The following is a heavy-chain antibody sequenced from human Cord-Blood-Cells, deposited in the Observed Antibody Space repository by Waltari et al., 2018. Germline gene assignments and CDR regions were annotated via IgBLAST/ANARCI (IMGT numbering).Heavy chain of an antibody. CDR2: IYPSGST. D-gene: IGHD4-17*01. CDR1: GGSTSSGGSS. J-gene: IGHJ4*02. Sequence: LQLQESGPGLVKPSQTLSLTCAVPGGSTSSGGSSWTRLRPPPGKGLEWIGYIYPSGSTYYNPSLKSRVTISVDRSKNQFSLKLSSVTAADTAVYYCARGSTVTTFYYFDYWGQGTLVTVSS. V-gene: IGHV4-30-2*01. CDR3: ARGSTVTTFYYFDY.